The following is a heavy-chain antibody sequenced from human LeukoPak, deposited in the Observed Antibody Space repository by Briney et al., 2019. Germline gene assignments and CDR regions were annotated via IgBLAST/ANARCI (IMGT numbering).Heavy chain of an antibody. CDR1: GYTFSGYY. CDR2: INPNSGDT. Sequence: ASVKVSCKASGYTFSGYYIHWVRQAPGQGLEWMGWINPNSGDTHYAQKFQGRVTLTRDTSIGTAYMELSSLRSDVTAAYYCARGGFDYWGQGTLVTVSS. CDR3: ARGGFDY. V-gene: IGHV1-2*02. J-gene: IGHJ4*02.